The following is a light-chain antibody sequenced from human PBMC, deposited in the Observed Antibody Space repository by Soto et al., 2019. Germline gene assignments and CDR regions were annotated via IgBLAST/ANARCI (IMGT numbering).Light chain of an antibody. CDR1: QSISTY. J-gene: IGKJ1*01. V-gene: IGKV1-39*01. Sequence: DIQMTQSPSTLSAGVGDRVTITCRASQSISTYINWYQQKAGKAPTLLIYAASSLQSGVPSRFSGGGSGTDFTLTIHTLQPEDFATYFCQQCYSSPLTFGQGTQVEIK. CDR2: AAS. CDR3: QQCYSSPLT.